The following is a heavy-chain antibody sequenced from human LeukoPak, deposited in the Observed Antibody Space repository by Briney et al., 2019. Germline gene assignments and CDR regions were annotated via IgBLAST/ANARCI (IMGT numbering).Heavy chain of an antibody. V-gene: IGHV4-61*02. CDR3: ARSIVGATFSFDY. D-gene: IGHD1-26*01. CDR2: IYTSGST. Sequence: SQTLSLTCTVSGGSISSGSYYWSWIRQPAGKGLEWIGRIYTSGSTNYNPSLKSRATISVDTSKNQFSLKLSSVTAADTAVYYCARSIVGATFSFDYWGQGTLVTVSS. J-gene: IGHJ4*02. CDR1: GGSISSGSYY.